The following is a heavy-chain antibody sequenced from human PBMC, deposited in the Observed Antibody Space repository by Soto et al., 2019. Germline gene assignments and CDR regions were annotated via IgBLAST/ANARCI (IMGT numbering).Heavy chain of an antibody. CDR3: VRGSYYDSSGPIENGFDY. CDR2: IDPAGDT. CDR1: GFTFSSYD. Sequence: PGGSLRLSCAASGFTFSSYDMHWVRQGTGKGLEWVSAIDPAGDTYYPGSVKGRFTISRENVKKSLNLQMNSLRAGDTAVYYCVRGSYYDSSGPIENGFDYWGQGTLVTVPQ. D-gene: IGHD3-22*01. V-gene: IGHV3-13*01. J-gene: IGHJ4*02.